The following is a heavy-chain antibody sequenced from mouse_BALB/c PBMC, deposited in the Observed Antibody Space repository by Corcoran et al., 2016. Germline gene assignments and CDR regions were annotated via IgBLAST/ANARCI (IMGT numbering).Heavy chain of an antibody. CDR1: GFNIKDYY. CDR3: ASNPYAMDY. CDR2: IDPENGNT. Sequence: EVQLQQSGAELVRPGALVKLSCKASGFNIKDYYMHWVKQRPEQGLEWIGWIDPENGNTIYDPKFQGKASITADTSSNTAYLQLSSLTSEDTAVYYCASNPYAMDYWGQGTSVTVSS. J-gene: IGHJ4*01. V-gene: IGHV14-1*02.